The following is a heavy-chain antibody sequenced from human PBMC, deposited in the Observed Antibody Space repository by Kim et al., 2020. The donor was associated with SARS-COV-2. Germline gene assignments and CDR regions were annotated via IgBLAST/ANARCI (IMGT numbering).Heavy chain of an antibody. CDR3: ARGQKKYCSGGSCYYAEY. Sequence: SETLSLTCAVYGGSFSGYYWSWIRQPPGKGLEWIGEINHSGSTNYNPSLKSRVTISVDTSKNQFSLKLSSVTAADTAVYYCARGQKKYCSGGSCYYAEY. V-gene: IGHV4-34*01. D-gene: IGHD2-15*01. CDR2: INHSGST. J-gene: IGHJ1*01. CDR1: GGSFSGYY.